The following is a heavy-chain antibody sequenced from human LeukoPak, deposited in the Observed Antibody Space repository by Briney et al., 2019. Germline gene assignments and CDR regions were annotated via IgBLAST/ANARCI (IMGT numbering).Heavy chain of an antibody. CDR3: AKEILDIVVVPAASWYCYGMDV. D-gene: IGHD2-2*01. V-gene: IGHV3-30*18. CDR2: ISYDGSNK. Sequence: GGSLRLSCAASGFTFSSYGMHWVRQAPGKGLEWVAVISYDGSNKYYADSVKGRFTISRDNSKNTQYLQMNSLRAEGTAVYYCAKEILDIVVVPAASWYCYGMDVWGQGTTVTVSS. J-gene: IGHJ6*02. CDR1: GFTFSSYG.